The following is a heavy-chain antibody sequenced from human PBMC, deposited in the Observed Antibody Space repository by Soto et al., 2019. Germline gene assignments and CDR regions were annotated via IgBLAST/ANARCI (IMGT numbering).Heavy chain of an antibody. J-gene: IGHJ6*02. D-gene: IGHD6-13*01. CDR3: ARRQQLAYGMDV. CDR2: INPNSGGT. V-gene: IGHV1-2*04. Sequence: ASVNVSCKASGYTFTGYYMHWVRQAPGQGLEWMGWINPNSGGTNYAQKFQGWVTMTRDTSISTAYMELSRLRSDDTAVYYCARRQQLAYGMDVWGQGTTVTVSS. CDR1: GYTFTGYY.